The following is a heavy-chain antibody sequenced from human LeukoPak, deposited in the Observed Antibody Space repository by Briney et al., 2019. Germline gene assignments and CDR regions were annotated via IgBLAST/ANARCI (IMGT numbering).Heavy chain of an antibody. Sequence: PGGSLRLSCAASGFTFTDFWMTWVRQAPGKGLEWVANIKEDSRATFYGASVKGRFTISRDNSKSSLYLQMNSLRVEDKAVYYCATTAATAGGPYWGQGTLVTVSS. CDR3: ATTAATAGGPY. CDR1: GFTFTDFW. CDR2: IKEDSRAT. J-gene: IGHJ4*02. D-gene: IGHD6-13*01. V-gene: IGHV3-7*01.